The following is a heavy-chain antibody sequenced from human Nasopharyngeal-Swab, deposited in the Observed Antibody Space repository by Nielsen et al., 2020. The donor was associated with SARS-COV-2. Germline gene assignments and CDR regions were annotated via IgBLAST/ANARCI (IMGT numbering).Heavy chain of an antibody. Sequence: VRQMPGKGLEWIGEINHSGSTNYNPSLKSRVTISVDTSKNQFSLKLCDVTAADTAVYYCARQDYYDRGFDYWGQGTLVTVSS. CDR3: ARQDYYDRGFDY. V-gene: IGHV4-34*01. D-gene: IGHD3-22*01. J-gene: IGHJ4*02. CDR2: INHSGST.